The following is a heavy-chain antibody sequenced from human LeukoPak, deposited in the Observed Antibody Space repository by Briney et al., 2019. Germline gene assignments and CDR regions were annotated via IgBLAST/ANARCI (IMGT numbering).Heavy chain of an antibody. CDR3: ARALYNRGWYPDYFDS. D-gene: IGHD6-19*01. CDR2: IKQDGSEK. J-gene: IGHJ4*02. V-gene: IGHV3-7*01. CDR1: GFTFSSYW. Sequence: GGSLRLSCAASGFTFSSYWMSWVRQAPGKGLEWVANIKQDGSEKYYVDSVKGRFTISRDNAKNSLYLQMSSLRAEDTAIYYCARALYNRGWYPDYFDSWGQGALVTVSS.